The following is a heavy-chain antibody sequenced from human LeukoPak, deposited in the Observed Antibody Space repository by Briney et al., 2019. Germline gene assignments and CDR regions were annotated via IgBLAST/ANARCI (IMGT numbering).Heavy chain of an antibody. D-gene: IGHD2-21*02. CDR2: IKHNSGVT. CDR3: ARPTYCGSNCYFNFDY. Sequence: ASVRVSCKTSGYTFATYFMHWVRQAPGQGLEWMGYIKHNSGVTNYAQKFRGRVTMTWDTSISTAYIELSGLTSDDTAIYYCARPTYCGSNCYFNFDYWGQGTLVTVSS. J-gene: IGHJ4*02. CDR1: GYTFATYF. V-gene: IGHV1-2*02.